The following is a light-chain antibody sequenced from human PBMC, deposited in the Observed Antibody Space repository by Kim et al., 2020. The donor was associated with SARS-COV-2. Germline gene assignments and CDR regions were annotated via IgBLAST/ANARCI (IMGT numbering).Light chain of an antibody. Sequence: SYELTQPPSVSVSPGQTARITCSGDALPKQFAYGYQQRPGRAPLLVLYRDKERPSWIPERFSGSRSGTTVTFTTSGVQAEDEADYFCQSSDFSGTSWIFG. CDR3: QSSDFSGTSWI. V-gene: IGLV3-25*03. J-gene: IGLJ2*01. CDR1: ALPKQF. CDR2: RDK.